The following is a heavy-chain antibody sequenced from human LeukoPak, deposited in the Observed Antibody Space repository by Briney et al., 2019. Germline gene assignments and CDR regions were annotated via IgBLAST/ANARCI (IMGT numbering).Heavy chain of an antibody. V-gene: IGHV3-33*01. CDR3: ASQGGGFGGNYYYYMDV. D-gene: IGHD3-10*01. J-gene: IGHJ6*03. CDR1: GFTFSSSV. CDR2: IWYDGSTK. Sequence: GGSLRLSCAASGFTFSSSVMHWVRQAPGQGLDWVALIWYDGSTKHYADSVNGRFTSSRDNSNNPLFLQMCSLRAEDWVVYYCASQGGGFGGNYYYYMDVWGKGTTVIVSS.